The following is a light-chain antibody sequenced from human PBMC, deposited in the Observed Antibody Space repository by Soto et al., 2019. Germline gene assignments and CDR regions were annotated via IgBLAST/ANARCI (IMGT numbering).Light chain of an antibody. Sequence: QSALTQPASVSGSPGQSITISCTGTSSDVGPYNSVSWYQHHPGKAPKLMIYEVINRPSGVSNRFSGSKSGNTASLTISGLLAEDEADYYCSSYRISTQVVFGGGTKLTVL. J-gene: IGLJ2*01. CDR3: SSYRISTQVV. CDR2: EVI. V-gene: IGLV2-14*01. CDR1: SSDVGPYNS.